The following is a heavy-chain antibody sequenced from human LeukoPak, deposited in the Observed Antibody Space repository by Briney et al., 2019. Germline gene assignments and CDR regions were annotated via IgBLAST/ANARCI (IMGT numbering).Heavy chain of an antibody. Sequence: PSETLSLTCTVSGGSISSSSYYWGWIRQPPGKGLEWIGSIYYSGSTYYNPSLKSRVTISVDTSKNQFSLKLSSVTAADTAVYYCARHAVLLWFGELNCFDYWAREPWSPSPQ. J-gene: IGHJ4*02. V-gene: IGHV4-39*01. CDR3: ARHAVLLWFGELNCFDY. CDR1: GGSISSSSYY. CDR2: IYYSGST. D-gene: IGHD3-10*01.